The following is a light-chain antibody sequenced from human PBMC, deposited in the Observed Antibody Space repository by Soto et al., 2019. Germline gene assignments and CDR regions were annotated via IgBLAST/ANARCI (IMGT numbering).Light chain of an antibody. CDR1: SSNIGAGYD. CDR3: QSYDSSLSGAV. Sequence: QSVLTQPPSVSGAPGQRVTISCTGSSSNIGAGYDVHWYQQLPGTAPKLLIYGNSNRPSGVPDRFSGSKSGTSASLAITVLQAEDEADYDCQSYDSSLSGAVFGGGTQLTVL. V-gene: IGLV1-40*01. J-gene: IGLJ7*01. CDR2: GNS.